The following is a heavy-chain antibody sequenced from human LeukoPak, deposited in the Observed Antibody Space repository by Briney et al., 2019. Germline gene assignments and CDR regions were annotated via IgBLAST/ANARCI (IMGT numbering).Heavy chain of an antibody. CDR2: IIPIFGTA. J-gene: IGHJ6*02. CDR3: ATPSSDSSGYYYYYYGMDV. Sequence: GASVKVSCKASGGTFSSYAISWVRQAPGQGLEWMGGIIPIFGTANYAQKFRGRVTITADESTSTAYMELSSLRSGDTAVYYCATPSSDSSGYYYYYYGMDVWGQGTTVTVSS. V-gene: IGHV1-69*13. CDR1: GGTFSSYA. D-gene: IGHD3-22*01.